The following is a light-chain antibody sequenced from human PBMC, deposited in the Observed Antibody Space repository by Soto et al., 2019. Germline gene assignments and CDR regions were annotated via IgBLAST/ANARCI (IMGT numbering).Light chain of an antibody. V-gene: IGKV1-39*01. CDR3: QQSYSTPWT. CDR1: QSISSY. CDR2: DST. J-gene: IGKJ1*01. Sequence: DIQMTQSPTSLPASVGDRVTITYRASQSISSYLNWYQQKPGKAPNLLIYDSTNLQSGVPSRFSGSGSGTDFTLTISSLQPEDFATYYCQQSYSTPWTFGQGTKVDI.